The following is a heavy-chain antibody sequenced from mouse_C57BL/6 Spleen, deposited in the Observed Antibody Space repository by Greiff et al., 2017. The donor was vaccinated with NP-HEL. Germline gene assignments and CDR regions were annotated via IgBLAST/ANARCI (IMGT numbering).Heavy chain of an antibody. CDR2: ISSGSSTI. CDR3: ASLHYYGSSDY. Sequence: EVKLVESGGGLVKPGGSLKLSCAASGFTFSDYGMHWVRQAPEKGLEWVAYISSGSSTISYADTVKGRFTISRDNAKNTLFLQMTSLRSEDTAMYYCASLHYYGSSDYWGQGTTLTVSS. J-gene: IGHJ2*01. D-gene: IGHD1-1*01. V-gene: IGHV5-17*01. CDR1: GFTFSDYG.